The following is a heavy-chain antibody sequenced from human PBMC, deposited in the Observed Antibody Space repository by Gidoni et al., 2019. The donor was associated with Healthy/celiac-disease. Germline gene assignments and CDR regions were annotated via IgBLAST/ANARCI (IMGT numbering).Heavy chain of an antibody. CDR3: ARGVYDSSGYWDY. Sequence: QVQLQESGPGLVKPSETLSLTCTVSGGSISSYYWSWIRQPPGKGLEWIGYIYYSGSTNYNPSLKSRVTISVDTSKNQFSLKLSSVTAADTAVYYCARGVYDSSGYWDYWGQGTLVTVSS. J-gene: IGHJ4*02. D-gene: IGHD3-22*01. V-gene: IGHV4-59*01. CDR1: GGSISSYY. CDR2: IYYSGST.